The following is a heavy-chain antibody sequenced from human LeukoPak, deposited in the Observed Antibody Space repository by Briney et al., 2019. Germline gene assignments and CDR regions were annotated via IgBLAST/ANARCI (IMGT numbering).Heavy chain of an antibody. CDR2: ISGYNGNT. Sequence: ASVKVSCKTSGYTFTSYGVSWVRQAPGQGLEWMGWISGYNGNTNYAQKYRGRVTMTVDTSTSTVYMELRSLRSDDTAVYYCARGLRYYDSRDRFDFWGQGALVTVSS. CDR3: ARGLRYYDSRDRFDF. J-gene: IGHJ4*02. D-gene: IGHD3-22*01. V-gene: IGHV1-18*01. CDR1: GYTFTSYG.